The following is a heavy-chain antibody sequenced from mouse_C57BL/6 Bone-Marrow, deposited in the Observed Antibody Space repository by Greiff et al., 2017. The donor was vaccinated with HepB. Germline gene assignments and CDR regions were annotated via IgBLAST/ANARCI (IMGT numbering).Heavy chain of an antibody. CDR1: GFSFTSYG. D-gene: IGHD1-1*01. V-gene: IGHV2-2*01. J-gene: IGHJ2*01. CDR2: IWSGGST. Sequence: VQLQQSGPGLVQPSQSLSITCTVSGFSFTSYGVHWVRQSPGKGLEWLGVIWSGGSTDYNAAFISRLSISKDNSKSHVFLKMNSLQADDTAIYYCARSPSITTGVAPYYFDYWGQGTTLTVSS. CDR3: ARSPSITTGVAPYYFDY.